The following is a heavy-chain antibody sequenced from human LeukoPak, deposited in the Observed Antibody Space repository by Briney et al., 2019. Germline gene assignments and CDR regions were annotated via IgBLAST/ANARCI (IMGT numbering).Heavy chain of an antibody. V-gene: IGHV4-59*01. CDR2: IYYSGST. CDR1: GGSISSYY. J-gene: IGHJ5*02. D-gene: IGHD3-10*01. Sequence: SETLSLTCTVSGGSISSYYWSWIRQPPGKGLEWIGYIYYSGSTNYNPSLKSRVTISVDTSKNQFSLKLSSVTAADTAVYYCARTFITMVRGGDWFDPWGQGTLVTVSS. CDR3: ARTFITMVRGGDWFDP.